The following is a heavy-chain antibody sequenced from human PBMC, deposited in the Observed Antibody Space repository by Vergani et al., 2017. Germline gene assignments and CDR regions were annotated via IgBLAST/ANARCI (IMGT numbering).Heavy chain of an antibody. D-gene: IGHD1-26*01. CDR3: VKNAGSYENFFDS. V-gene: IGHV3-23*01. J-gene: IGHJ4*02. Sequence: EVQLLESGGSLKQPGGSVRLSCAASGFTFSTYAMHWVRQAPGKGLEWVSALTGGGGSTYYEDAFKGRFIISRENSRDTLYLQMNSLRLEDTATYYCVKNAGSYENFFDSWGQGTLVTVSS. CDR2: LTGGGGST. CDR1: GFTFSTYA.